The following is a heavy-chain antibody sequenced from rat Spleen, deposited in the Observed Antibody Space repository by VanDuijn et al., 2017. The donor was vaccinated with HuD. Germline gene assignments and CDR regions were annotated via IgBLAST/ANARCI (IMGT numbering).Heavy chain of an antibody. V-gene: IGHV5S10*01. CDR2: IIYDGSST. J-gene: IGHJ2*01. CDR1: GFTFSDYA. Sequence: EVQLVESGGGLVQPGNSLKLSCAASGFTFSDYAMAWVRQSPKKGLEWVATIIYDGSSTYYRDSVKGRFTISRDNAKSTLYLQMDSLRSEDTATYYCATQGYTTDYGPSYYGYNPFDYWGQGVMVTVSS. D-gene: IGHD1-9*01. CDR3: ATQGYTTDYGPSYYGYNPFDY.